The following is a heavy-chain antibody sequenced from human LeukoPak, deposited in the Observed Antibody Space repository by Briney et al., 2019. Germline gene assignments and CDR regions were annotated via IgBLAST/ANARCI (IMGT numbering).Heavy chain of an antibody. V-gene: IGHV1-8*01. D-gene: IGHD1-26*01. CDR1: GYTFTSYD. CDR2: MNPNSGNT. Sequence: ASVKVSCKASGYTFTSYDINWVRQATGQGLEWMGWMNPNSGNTGYAQKFQGRVTMTRNTSISTAYMELSSLRSEDTAVYYCARGSGSSLETGMDVWGQGTTVTVSS. J-gene: IGHJ6*02. CDR3: ARGSGSSLETGMDV.